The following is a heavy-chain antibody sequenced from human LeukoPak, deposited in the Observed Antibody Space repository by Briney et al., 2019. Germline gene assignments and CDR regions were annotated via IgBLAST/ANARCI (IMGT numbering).Heavy chain of an antibody. V-gene: IGHV3-53*01. CDR1: GFTVSSNY. D-gene: IGHD6-13*01. CDR3: ARSSLIAAGGYYYYYGMDV. J-gene: IGHJ6*02. CDR2: IYSGGSI. Sequence: GRSLRLSCAASGFTVSSNYMSWVRQAPGKGLEWVSVIYSGGSIYYADSVKGRFTISRDNSKNTLYLQMNSLRAEDTAVYYCARSSLIAAGGYYYYYGMDVWGQGTTVTVSS.